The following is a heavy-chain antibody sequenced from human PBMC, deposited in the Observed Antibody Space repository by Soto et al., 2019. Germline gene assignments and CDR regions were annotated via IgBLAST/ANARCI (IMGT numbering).Heavy chain of an antibody. CDR1: GFTFVSFG. CDR2: ISGSGGST. D-gene: IGHD3-22*01. Sequence: RLPSAASGFTFVSFGIRWVRQAQGKGLEWVSAISGSGGSTYYADSVKGRFTISRDNSKNTLYLQMNSLRAEDTAVYYCAKDWVPRSYYYDSSGQEIDFWGEGTLVSGSS. V-gene: IGHV3-23*01. J-gene: IGHJ4*02. CDR3: AKDWVPRSYYYDSSGQEIDF.